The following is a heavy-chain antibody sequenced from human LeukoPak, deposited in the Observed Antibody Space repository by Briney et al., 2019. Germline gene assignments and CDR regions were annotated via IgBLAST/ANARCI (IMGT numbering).Heavy chain of an antibody. J-gene: IGHJ4*02. D-gene: IGHD3-10*01. Sequence: GGSLRLSCAASGFTFSSYGMHWVRQAPGKGLEWVAVIWYDGSNKYYADSVKGRFTISRDNSKNTLYLQMNSLRAEDTAVYYCARGDLWFGESDYWGQGTLVTVSS. CDR3: ARGDLWFGESDY. CDR2: IWYDGSNK. CDR1: GFTFSSYG. V-gene: IGHV3-33*01.